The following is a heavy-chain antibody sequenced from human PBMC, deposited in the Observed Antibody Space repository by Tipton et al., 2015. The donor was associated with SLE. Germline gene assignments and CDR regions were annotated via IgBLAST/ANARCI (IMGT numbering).Heavy chain of an antibody. J-gene: IGHJ3*01. CDR3: ARASVLVLVHDALNF. V-gene: IGHV1-18*01. D-gene: IGHD2-21*01. CDR2: ISAYNGNT. CDR1: GYTFTSYG. Sequence: QLVQSGAEVKKPGASVNVSCKASGYTFTSYGISWVRQAPGQGLEWMGWISAYNGNTDYAQKLQGRVTMTSDTSTSTAYMELRSLRTDDRPVYYCARASVLVLVHDALNFWGRGTMVTVSS.